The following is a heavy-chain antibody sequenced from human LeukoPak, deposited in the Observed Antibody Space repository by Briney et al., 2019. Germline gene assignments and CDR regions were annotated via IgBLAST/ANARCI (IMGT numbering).Heavy chain of an antibody. Sequence: GGSLRLSCAASVFTFSSYGMHWVRQAPGKGLEGVAVIWYDGSNKYYADSVKGRFTISRDDAKNTLYLKMNSLRADDTAVYYCARSRRYCSGGSCPSYYYGMDVWGQGTTVTVSS. J-gene: IGHJ6*02. D-gene: IGHD2-15*01. CDR2: IWYDGSNK. CDR1: VFTFSSYG. V-gene: IGHV3-33*01. CDR3: ARSRRYCSGGSCPSYYYGMDV.